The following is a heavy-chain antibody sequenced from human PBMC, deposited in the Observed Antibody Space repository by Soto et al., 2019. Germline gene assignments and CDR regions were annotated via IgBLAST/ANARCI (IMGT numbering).Heavy chain of an antibody. Sequence: SETLSLTCAVSGGSISSSNWWSWVRQPPGKGLEWIGEIYHSGSTNYNPSLKRRVTISVDKSKNQFSLKLSSVTAADTAVYYCARVSGSYYYGMDVWGQGTTVTVSS. D-gene: IGHD3-10*01. CDR1: GGSISSSNW. J-gene: IGHJ6*02. CDR2: IYHSGST. CDR3: ARVSGSYYYGMDV. V-gene: IGHV4-4*02.